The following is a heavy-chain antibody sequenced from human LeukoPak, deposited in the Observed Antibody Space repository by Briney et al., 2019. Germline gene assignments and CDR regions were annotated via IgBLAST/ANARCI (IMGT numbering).Heavy chain of an antibody. D-gene: IGHD3-10*01. CDR2: IYYSGST. V-gene: IGHV4-59*08. CDR1: GGSISSYY. J-gene: IGHJ4*02. Sequence: PSETLSLTCTVSGGSISSYYWSWIRQPPGKGLEWIGYIYYSGSTNYNPSLKSRVTISVDTSKNQFSLKLSSVTAADTAVYYCARQLNIISGSPSDYWGQGTLVTVSS. CDR3: ARQLNIISGSPSDY.